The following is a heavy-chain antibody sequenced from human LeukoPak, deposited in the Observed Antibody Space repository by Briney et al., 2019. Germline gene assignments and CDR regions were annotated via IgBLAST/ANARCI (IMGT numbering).Heavy chain of an antibody. V-gene: IGHV1-18*01. CDR1: GYTFTSYG. D-gene: IGHD1-26*01. CDR3: AGSFVGIVGATNGNYFDY. Sequence: ASVKVSCKASGYTFTSYGISWVRQAPGQGLEWMGWISAYNGNTNYAQKLQGRVTMTTDTSTSTAYMELRSLRSDDTAVYYCAGSFVGIVGATNGNYFDYWGQGTLVTVSS. CDR2: ISAYNGNT. J-gene: IGHJ4*02.